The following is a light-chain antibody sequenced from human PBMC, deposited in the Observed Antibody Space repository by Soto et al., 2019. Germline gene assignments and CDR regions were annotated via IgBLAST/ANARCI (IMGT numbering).Light chain of an antibody. J-gene: IGKJ4*01. V-gene: IGKV4-1*01. CDR3: QQYYSTPQLT. Sequence: DIVMNQSPDSLAVSLGERATINCKSSQSVLYSSNNKNYLAWYQQKPGQPPKLLIYWASTRESGVPDRFSGSGSGTDFTLTISILQAEDVAVYYCQQYYSTPQLTFGGGTKVEIK. CDR1: QSVLYSSNNKNY. CDR2: WAS.